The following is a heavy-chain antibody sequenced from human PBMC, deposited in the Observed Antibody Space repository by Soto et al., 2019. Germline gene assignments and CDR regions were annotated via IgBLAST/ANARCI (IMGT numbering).Heavy chain of an antibody. CDR3: SRDRGRGGHYFLDY. D-gene: IGHD3-10*01. Sequence: QVQLVESGGGVVQPGRSLRLSCAASRFTFSSYGMHWVRQAPGKGLEWVALIYPDGSNEYYADSVKGRFTISRDNSKNTLHLQMNSLRADATAIYYCSRDRGRGGHYFLDYWGQGSLVAVSS. J-gene: IGHJ4*02. CDR1: RFTFSSYG. CDR2: IYPDGSNE. V-gene: IGHV3-33*01.